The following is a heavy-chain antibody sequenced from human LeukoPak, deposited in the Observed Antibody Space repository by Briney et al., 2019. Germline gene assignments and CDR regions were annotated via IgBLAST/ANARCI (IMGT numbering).Heavy chain of an antibody. CDR3: ARSSGWYHRGPDYYYYYMDV. D-gene: IGHD6-19*01. J-gene: IGHJ6*03. CDR1: GFTLSSYA. Sequence: GGSLRLSCAASGFTLSSYAMSWVRQGPGKGLEWVSAISVSGNTYHADSVKGRFTISRDSSKNTLYLQMNSLRAEDTAIYYCARSSGWYHRGPDYYYYYMDVWGKGTTVTVSS. V-gene: IGHV3-23*01. CDR2: ISVSGNT.